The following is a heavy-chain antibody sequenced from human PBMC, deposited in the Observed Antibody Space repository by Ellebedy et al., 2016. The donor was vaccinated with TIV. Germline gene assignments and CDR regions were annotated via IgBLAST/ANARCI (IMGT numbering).Heavy chain of an antibody. CDR1: AFTFATFG. CDR2: IWSDENNK. V-gene: IGHV3-33*08. D-gene: IGHD2-15*01. Sequence: GESLKISCAVSAFTFATFGIPLVRQAPGQPLERVAVIWSDENNKYYADFVKARFTISRDNSKNTAYLQMNSLRAEDTAVYDCARVHCSSVSCYGWDLDYWGQGTLVTVAS. J-gene: IGHJ4*02. CDR3: ARVHCSSVSCYGWDLDY.